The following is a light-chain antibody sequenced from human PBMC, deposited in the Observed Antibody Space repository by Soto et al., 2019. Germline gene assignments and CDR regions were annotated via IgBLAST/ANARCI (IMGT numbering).Light chain of an antibody. CDR2: GAS. CDR3: QQYETSPRT. CDR1: QSVSNNY. V-gene: IGKV3-20*01. Sequence: EIALTQSAGTLSRSTWERSTLSCTATQSVSNNYLAWYQQKPGQAPRLLIYGASSRATGIPDRFSGSGSGTDFTLTISRLEPEDFAVYYCQQYETSPRTFGQGTKVDIK. J-gene: IGKJ1*01.